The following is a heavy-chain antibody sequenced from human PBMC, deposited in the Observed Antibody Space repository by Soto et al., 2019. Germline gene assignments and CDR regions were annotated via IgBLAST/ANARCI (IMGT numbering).Heavy chain of an antibody. Sequence: GGSLRLSCAASGFTFSSYAMSWVRQAPGKGLEWVSAISGSGGSTYYADSVKGRFTISRDNSKNTLYLQMNSLRAEDTAVYYCAKPIKYSSSWYGDYWGQGTLVTVSS. J-gene: IGHJ4*02. V-gene: IGHV3-23*01. CDR3: AKPIKYSSSWYGDY. CDR1: GFTFSSYA. D-gene: IGHD6-13*01. CDR2: ISGSGGST.